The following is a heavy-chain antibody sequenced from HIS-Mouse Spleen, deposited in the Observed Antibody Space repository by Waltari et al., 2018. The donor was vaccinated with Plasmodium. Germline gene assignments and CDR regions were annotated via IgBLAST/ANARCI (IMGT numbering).Heavy chain of an antibody. Sequence: QVQLQQWGAGLLKPSETLSLTCAVYGGSFSGYYWSWIRQPPGKGLEWIGEINHSGSTTSTPALKSRVTISVDTSKNQFSLKLSSVTAADTAVYYCARGPGYSSGWYYFDYWGQGTLVTVSS. CDR1: GGSFSGYY. V-gene: IGHV4-34*01. D-gene: IGHD6-19*01. J-gene: IGHJ4*02. CDR2: INHSGST. CDR3: ARGPGYSSGWYYFDY.